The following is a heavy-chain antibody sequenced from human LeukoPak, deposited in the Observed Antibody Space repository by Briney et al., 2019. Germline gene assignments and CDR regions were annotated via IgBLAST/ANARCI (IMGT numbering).Heavy chain of an antibody. CDR2: IYYSGST. CDR1: GGSISSYY. D-gene: IGHD3-22*01. Sequence: SETLSLTCTVSGGSISSYYWSWIRQPPGKGLEWIGYIYYSGSTNYSPSLKSRVTISVDTSKNQFSLKLSSVTAADTAVYYCARRGYYDSSGYYPYYFDYWGQGTLVTVSS. CDR3: ARRGYYDSSGYYPYYFDY. J-gene: IGHJ4*02. V-gene: IGHV4-59*01.